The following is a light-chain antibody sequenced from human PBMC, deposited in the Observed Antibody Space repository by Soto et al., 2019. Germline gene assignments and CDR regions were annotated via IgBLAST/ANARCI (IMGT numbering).Light chain of an antibody. V-gene: IGLV2-14*01. J-gene: IGLJ2*01. CDR1: SSDVGDYNY. Sequence: QSALTQPASVSASPGQSITISCTGTSSDVGDYNYVSWYQQYPGKAPKLMIYEVINRPSGVSNRFSGSKSGNTASLTISGLQAEDEADYYCSSYRSHSLVVFGGGTKLTVL. CDR2: EVI. CDR3: SSYRSHSLVV.